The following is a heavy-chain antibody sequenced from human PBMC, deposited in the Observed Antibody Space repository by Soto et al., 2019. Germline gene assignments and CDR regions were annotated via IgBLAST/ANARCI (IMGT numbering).Heavy chain of an antibody. CDR2: ISSSSSYI. V-gene: IGHV3-21*01. CDR3: ARDGYYGSGSYYGTYYMDV. Sequence: GGSLRLSCAASGFTFSSYSMNWVRQAPGKGLEWVSSISSSSSYIYYADSVKGRFTISRDNAKNSLYLQMNSLRAEDTAVYYCARDGYYGSGSYYGTYYMDVWGKGTTVTVSS. CDR1: GFTFSSYS. D-gene: IGHD3-10*01. J-gene: IGHJ6*03.